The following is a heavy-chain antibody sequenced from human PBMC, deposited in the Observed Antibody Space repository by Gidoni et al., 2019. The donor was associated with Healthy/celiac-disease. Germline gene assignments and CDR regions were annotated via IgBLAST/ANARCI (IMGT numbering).Heavy chain of an antibody. D-gene: IGHD3-22*01. Sequence: ELHLLLSGPAVKNPAESHCISRKGSVCSFTSDWIGWVRQMPGKGVEGMGMIYPGDYDTRYSSSFQGQVTISADKSISTDYLQWRRLKASDTARYDCERQGDGSIRYYFDYWGQGTLVTVSS. V-gene: IGHV5-51*01. CDR3: ERQGDGSIRYYFDY. CDR2: IYPGDYDT. J-gene: IGHJ4*02. CDR1: VCSFTSDW.